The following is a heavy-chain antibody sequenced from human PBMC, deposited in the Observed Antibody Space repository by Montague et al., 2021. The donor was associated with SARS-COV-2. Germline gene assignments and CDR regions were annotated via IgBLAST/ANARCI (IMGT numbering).Heavy chain of an antibody. CDR3: AKYLCFGELSLCHDAFDI. CDR1: GYSFTSYW. CDR2: IYPGDSDT. D-gene: IGHD3-10*01. J-gene: IGHJ3*02. Sequence: QSGEEVKTPGESLKISCKGSGYSFTSYWIGWVRQMPGKGLEWMGNIYPGDSDTRYSPSFQGQVTISADKSISTAYLQWSSLKASDTAMYYCAKYLCFGELSLCHDAFDIWGQGTMVTVSS. V-gene: IGHV5-51*03.